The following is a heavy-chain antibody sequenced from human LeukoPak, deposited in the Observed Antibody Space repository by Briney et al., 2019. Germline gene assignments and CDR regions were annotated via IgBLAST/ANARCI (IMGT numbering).Heavy chain of an antibody. J-gene: IGHJ5*02. V-gene: IGHV7-4-1*02. CDR2: INTNTGNP. Sequence: ASVKVSCKASGYTFTSYAMNWVRQAPGQGLEWMGWINTNTGNPTYAQGFTGRFVFSLGTSVSTAYLQISSLKAEDTAVYYCARDGIAAAGKGFDPWGQGTLVTVSS. CDR3: ARDGIAAAGKGFDP. CDR1: GYTFTSYA. D-gene: IGHD6-13*01.